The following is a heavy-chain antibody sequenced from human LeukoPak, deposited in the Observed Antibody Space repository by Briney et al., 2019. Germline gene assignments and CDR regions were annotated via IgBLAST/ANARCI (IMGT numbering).Heavy chain of an antibody. CDR1: GFTFSSYA. CDR2: ISGSGGST. Sequence: GGSLRLSCAASGFTFSSYAMSWVRQAPGKGLEWVSAISGSGGSTYYADSVKGRFTISRDNSKNTLYLQMNSLRAEDTAVYYCAKGGEQLLSVRGTYYYYYYMDVWGKGTTVTVSS. J-gene: IGHJ6*03. D-gene: IGHD2-2*01. V-gene: IGHV3-23*01. CDR3: AKGGEQLLSVRGTYYYYYYMDV.